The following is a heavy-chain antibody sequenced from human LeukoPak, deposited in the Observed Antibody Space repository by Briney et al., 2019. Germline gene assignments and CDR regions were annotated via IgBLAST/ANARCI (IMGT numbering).Heavy chain of an antibody. J-gene: IGHJ4*02. CDR3: AKAEKRAAAASFDY. CDR2: ISTSGGST. Sequence: GGSLRLSCAASGFTFSSYGMHWVRQAPGKGLEWVSVISTSGGSTYYADSVKGRFTISRDNSKNTLYLQMNTLRAEDTAVYYCAKAEKRAAAASFDYWGQGTLVTVSS. CDR1: GFTFSSYG. V-gene: IGHV3-23*01. D-gene: IGHD6-13*01.